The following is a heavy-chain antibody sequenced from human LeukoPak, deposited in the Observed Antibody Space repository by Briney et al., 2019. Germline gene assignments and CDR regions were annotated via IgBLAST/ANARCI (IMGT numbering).Heavy chain of an antibody. CDR2: INPNSGGT. D-gene: IGHD7-27*01. V-gene: IGHV1-2*02. CDR1: GYTFTGYY. J-gene: IGHJ6*02. Sequence: ASVKVSCKASGYTFTGYYMHWVRRAPGQGLEWMGWINPNSGGTNYAQKFQGRVTMTRDTSISTAYMELSRLRSDDTAVYYCARSGGWGSSYYYYYGMDVWGQGTTVTVSS. CDR3: ARSGGWGSSYYYYYGMDV.